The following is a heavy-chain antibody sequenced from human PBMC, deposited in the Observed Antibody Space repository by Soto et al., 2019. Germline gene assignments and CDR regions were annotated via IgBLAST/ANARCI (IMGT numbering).Heavy chain of an antibody. CDR2: ISAYNGNT. J-gene: IGHJ6*02. CDR3: ARGAFCGGAAGCRDMDV. Sequence: QIQLVQSGGEVTKPGASVKVSCKSSGYKFISHSITWVRQAPGHGLEWMGPISAYNGNTNYAQKLQGRVTMTTDTSTNTAYRDRRSLRSDDTAVYYCARGAFCGGAAGCRDMDVWGQGTTVTVS. D-gene: IGHD2-21*01. V-gene: IGHV1-18*01. CDR1: GYKFISHS.